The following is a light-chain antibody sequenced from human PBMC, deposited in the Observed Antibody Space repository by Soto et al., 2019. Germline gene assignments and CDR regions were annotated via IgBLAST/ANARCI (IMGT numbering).Light chain of an antibody. CDR3: MQATQFPT. V-gene: IGKV2-24*01. Sequence: DLVMTQTPLSSPVTLGQPASISCRSSQSLVHSDGNTYLSWLHQRPGQPPRLLIYNISNRFSGVPDRISGSGAGTDFTLKISRVEAEDVGVYYCMQATQFPTFGQGTKLEI. J-gene: IGKJ2*01. CDR1: QSLVHSDGNTY. CDR2: NIS.